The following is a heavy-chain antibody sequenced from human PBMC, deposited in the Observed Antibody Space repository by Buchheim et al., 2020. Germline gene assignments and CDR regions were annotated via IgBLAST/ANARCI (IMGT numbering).Heavy chain of an antibody. CDR3: AQELRPNDS. J-gene: IGHJ4*02. CDR1: EFTFRDHA. CDR2: IDISGTYT. V-gene: IGHV3-23*04. Sequence: LLVESGGDLVQPGGSLRLSCAASEFTFRDHAMTWVRQAPGKGLQWVSSIDISGTYTDYADSVRGRFSISSEDSKNKLYLQMNSLRPDDTAVYYCAQELRPNDSWGPGT.